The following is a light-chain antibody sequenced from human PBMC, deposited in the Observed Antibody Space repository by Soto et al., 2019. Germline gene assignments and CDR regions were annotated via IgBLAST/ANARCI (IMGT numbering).Light chain of an antibody. CDR1: HPININ. CDR2: DAT. J-gene: IGKJ4*01. Sequence: DIQMTQSPSSLSESVGDRVTITCRASHPININLVWFQQKPGKAPKSLIYDATHLQSGVPSRFSGSGGGTDFTLTIGSLQPEAVETYYCQQYQRYPPSFGGGSKVDIK. V-gene: IGKV1-16*01. CDR3: QQYQRYPPS.